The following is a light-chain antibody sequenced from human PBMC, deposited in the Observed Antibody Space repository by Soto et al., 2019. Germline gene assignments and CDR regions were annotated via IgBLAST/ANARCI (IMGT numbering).Light chain of an antibody. V-gene: IGKV3-20*01. CDR3: QQYGRSPST. CDR1: QSVSSSY. Sequence: EIVLTQSPGTLSLSPGERATLSFRASQSVSSSYLAWYQQKPGQAPRLLIYVASSRAPGIPDRFGGSGSGTDCTLTISRLQPEDCAVSYCQQYGRSPSTFAQGTKLEIK. J-gene: IGKJ2*01. CDR2: VAS.